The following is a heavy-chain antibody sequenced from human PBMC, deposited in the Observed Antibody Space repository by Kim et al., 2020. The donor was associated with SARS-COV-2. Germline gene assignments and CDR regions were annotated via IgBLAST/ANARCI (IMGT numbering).Heavy chain of an antibody. D-gene: IGHD6-13*01. J-gene: IGHJ6*02. CDR1: GYTFTSYG. V-gene: IGHV1-18*01. CDR2: ISAYNGNT. Sequence: ASVKVSCKASGYTFTSYGISWVRQAPGQGLEWMGWISAYNGNTNYAQKLQGRVTMTTDTSTSTAYMELRSLRSDDTAVYYCARLGVPSHSSWYGDYYYYGMDVWGQGTTVTVSS. CDR3: ARLGVPSHSSWYGDYYYYGMDV.